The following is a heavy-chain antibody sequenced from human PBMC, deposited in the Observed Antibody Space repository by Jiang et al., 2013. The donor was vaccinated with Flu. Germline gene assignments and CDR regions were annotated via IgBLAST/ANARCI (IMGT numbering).Heavy chain of an antibody. CDR2: IYYSGST. D-gene: IGHD7-27*01. CDR1: GGSISISSYY. J-gene: IGHJ4*02. Sequence: LLKPSETLSLTCTVSGGSISISSYYWGWIRQPPGKGLEWIGSIYYSGSTYYNPSLKSRVTISVDTSKNQFSLKLSSVTAADTAVYYCARRNWGSRFDYWGQGTLVTVSS. CDR3: ARRNWGSRFDY. V-gene: IGHV4-39*07.